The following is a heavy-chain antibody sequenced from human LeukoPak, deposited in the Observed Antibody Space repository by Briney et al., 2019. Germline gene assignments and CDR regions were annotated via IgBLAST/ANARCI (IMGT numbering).Heavy chain of an antibody. CDR1: GFTFSSYS. Sequence: GGSLRLSCAASGFTFSSYSMNWVRQAPGKGLEWVSYISSSSSTIYYADSVKGRFTISRDNAKNSLYLQMNSLRAEDTAVYYCARVSGDLLDYWGQGILVTVSS. D-gene: IGHD2-21*02. CDR2: ISSSSSTI. V-gene: IGHV3-48*01. CDR3: ARVSGDLLDY. J-gene: IGHJ4*02.